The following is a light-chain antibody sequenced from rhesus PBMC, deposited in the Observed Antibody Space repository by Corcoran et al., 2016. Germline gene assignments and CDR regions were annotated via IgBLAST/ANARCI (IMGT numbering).Light chain of an antibody. CDR3: QQDYSWPLT. CDR2: GAS. V-gene: IGKV3-42*01. J-gene: IGKJ4*01. Sequence: EIVMTQSPATLSLSPGERATLSCRASQSVSSSFAWYQQKPGQAPKLLIYGASSRATGIPDRFSGSGSGTEFTLTISSLGPEDVGVYYCQQDYSWPLTFGGGTKVELK. CDR1: QSVSSS.